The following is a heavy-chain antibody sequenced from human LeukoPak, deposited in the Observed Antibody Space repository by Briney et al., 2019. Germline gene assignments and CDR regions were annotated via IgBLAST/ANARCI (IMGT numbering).Heavy chain of an antibody. D-gene: IGHD3-10*01. CDR1: GFTFSSYW. CDR3: VRYRAGFVGDY. V-gene: IGHV3-74*01. Sequence: GGSLRLSCAASGFTFSSYWMHWVRQAPGKGLVWVSRINSDGTSTAYADSVKGRFTISRDNAKNTLYLQMNSLRAEDTAVYSCVRYRAGFVGDYWGQGILVTVSS. CDR2: INSDGTST. J-gene: IGHJ4*02.